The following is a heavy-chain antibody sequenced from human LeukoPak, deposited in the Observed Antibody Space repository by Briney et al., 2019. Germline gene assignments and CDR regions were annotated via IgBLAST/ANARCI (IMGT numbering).Heavy chain of an antibody. CDR1: GYTLTSYD. Sequence: ASVKVSCKASGYTLTSYDINWVRQATGQGLEWMGWMNPNSGNTGYAQKFQGRVTMTRNTSISTAYMELSSLRAEDTAVYYCARDRAHCSSTSCTLRGYYYGMDVWGQGTTVTVSS. CDR3: ARDRAHCSSTSCTLRGYYYGMDV. V-gene: IGHV1-8*01. J-gene: IGHJ6*02. D-gene: IGHD2-2*01. CDR2: MNPNSGNT.